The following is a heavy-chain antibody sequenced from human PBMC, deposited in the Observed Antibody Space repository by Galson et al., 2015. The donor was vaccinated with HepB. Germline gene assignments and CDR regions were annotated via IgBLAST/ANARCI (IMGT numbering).Heavy chain of an antibody. CDR2: INHSGST. D-gene: IGHD5-12*01. J-gene: IGHJ4*02. CDR1: GGSFSGYY. Sequence: ETLSLTCAVYGGSFSGYYWSWIRQPPGKGLEWIGEINHSGSTNYNPSLKSRVTISVDTSKNQFSLKLSSVTAADTAVYYCARRAWSGYPAYFDYWGQGTLVTVSS. V-gene: IGHV4-34*01. CDR3: ARRAWSGYPAYFDY.